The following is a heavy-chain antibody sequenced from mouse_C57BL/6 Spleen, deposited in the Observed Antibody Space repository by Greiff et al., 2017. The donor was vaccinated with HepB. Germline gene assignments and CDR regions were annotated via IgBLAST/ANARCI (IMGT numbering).Heavy chain of an antibody. D-gene: IGHD1-1*01. J-gene: IGHJ1*03. CDR3: ARSGGYYGWYFDV. V-gene: IGHV1-82*01. CDR1: GYAFSSSW. CDR2: IYPGDGDT. Sequence: VQLQQSGPELVKPGASVKISCKASGYAFSSSWMNWVKQRPGKGLEWIGRIYPGDGDTNYNGKFKGKATLTADKSSSTAYMQLSSLTSEDSAVYFCARSGGYYGWYFDVWGTGTTVTVSS.